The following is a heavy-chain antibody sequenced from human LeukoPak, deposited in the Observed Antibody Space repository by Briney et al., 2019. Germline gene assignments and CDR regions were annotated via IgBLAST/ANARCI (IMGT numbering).Heavy chain of an antibody. D-gene: IGHD4/OR15-4a*01. J-gene: IGHJ4*02. Sequence: GGSLRLSCEASGFTFRSYWMHWVRQAPGKGLEWVSRIDSDGSSTTYADSVKGRFTISRDNAKNTLYLEMNSLRAEDTAVYYCAKDREVTMVYNFDYWGQGTLVTVSS. CDR3: AKDREVTMVYNFDY. CDR2: IDSDGSST. CDR1: GFTFRSYW. V-gene: IGHV3-74*01.